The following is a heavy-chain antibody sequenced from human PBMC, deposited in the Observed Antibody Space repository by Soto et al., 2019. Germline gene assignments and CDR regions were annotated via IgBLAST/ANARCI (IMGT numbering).Heavy chain of an antibody. J-gene: IGHJ4*01. V-gene: IGHV1-69*13. CDR2: IIPIFGTA. CDR1: GGTFSSYA. Sequence: SVKVSCKASGGTFSSYAISWVRQAPGQGLEWMGGIIPIFGTANYAQKFQGRVTITADESTSTAYMELSSLRSEDTAVYYCARDLTYYYDSSGYRSRYYFDYWGQ. CDR3: ARDLTYYYDSSGYRSRYYFDY. D-gene: IGHD3-22*01.